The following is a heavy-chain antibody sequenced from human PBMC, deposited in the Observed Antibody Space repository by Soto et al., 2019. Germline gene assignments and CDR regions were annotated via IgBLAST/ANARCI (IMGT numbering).Heavy chain of an antibody. Sequence: EVQLVESGGGLIQPGGSLRLSCAASGFTVSSNYMSWVRQAPGKGLEWVSVIYSGGSTYHADSVKGRFTFSRDNSKNTLYLQLNTLRAEDTAVYYCAREGFITGTTGDYWGQGTLVTVSS. CDR3: AREGFITGTTGDY. CDR1: GFTVSSNY. J-gene: IGHJ4*02. D-gene: IGHD1-20*01. V-gene: IGHV3-53*01. CDR2: IYSGGST.